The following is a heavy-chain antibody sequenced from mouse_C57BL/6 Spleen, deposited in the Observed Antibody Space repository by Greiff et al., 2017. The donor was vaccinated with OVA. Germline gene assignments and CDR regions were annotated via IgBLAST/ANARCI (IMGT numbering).Heavy chain of an antibody. Sequence: QVQLQQPGAELVKPGASVKLSCKASGYTFTSSWLHWVQQWPGRGLEWIGRIGPNSGGTKYNAKFKSKATRTVDKPSSTAYMQLSSLTSEDSAVYYCARSGDYDQTRFDYWGQGTTLTVSS. CDR1: GYTFTSSW. V-gene: IGHV1-72*01. D-gene: IGHD2-4*01. J-gene: IGHJ2*01. CDR2: IGPNSGGT. CDR3: ARSGDYDQTRFDY.